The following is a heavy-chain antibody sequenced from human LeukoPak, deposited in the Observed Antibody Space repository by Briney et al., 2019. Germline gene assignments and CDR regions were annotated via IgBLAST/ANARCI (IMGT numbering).Heavy chain of an antibody. CDR3: ARGTAHTIFGVVMDRNAFDI. CDR1: GYTFTSYD. V-gene: IGHV1-8*03. CDR2: MNPNSGNT. D-gene: IGHD3-3*01. Sequence: ASVKVPCKASGYTFTSYDINWVRQATGQGLEWMGWMNPNSGNTGYAQKFQGRVTITRNTSISTAYMELSSLRSEDTAVYYCARGTAHTIFGVVMDRNAFDIWGQGTMVTVSS. J-gene: IGHJ3*02.